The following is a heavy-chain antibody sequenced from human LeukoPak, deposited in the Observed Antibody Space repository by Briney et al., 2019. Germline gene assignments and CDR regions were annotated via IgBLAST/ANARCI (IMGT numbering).Heavy chain of an antibody. V-gene: IGHV3-48*01. CDR2: IRTSSSTI. CDR1: GFTFSVHS. CDR3: ARDRGHYFDY. Sequence: GGSLRLSCAASGFTFSVHSMNWVRQAPGKGLEWVSYIRTSSSTIYYADSVKGRFTISRDNAKNSLFLQMNSLRAEDTAMYYCARDRGHYFDYWGQGALVTVSS. J-gene: IGHJ4*02.